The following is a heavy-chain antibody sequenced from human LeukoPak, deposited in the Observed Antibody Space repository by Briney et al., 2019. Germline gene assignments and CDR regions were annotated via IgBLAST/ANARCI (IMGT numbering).Heavy chain of an antibody. CDR1: GYTCTSYG. J-gene: IGHJ4*02. V-gene: IGHV1-18*01. CDR2: ISAYNDNR. CDR3: ARSSNYYDSSGLDY. D-gene: IGHD3-22*01. Sequence: ASVKVSCKASGYTCTSYGIRWVRQAPGQGLECMGWISAYNDNRKYVQKFQGRVTMTTDTSTSTAYMELRSLRSDDTAVYYCARSSNYYDSSGLDYWGQGTLVTVSS.